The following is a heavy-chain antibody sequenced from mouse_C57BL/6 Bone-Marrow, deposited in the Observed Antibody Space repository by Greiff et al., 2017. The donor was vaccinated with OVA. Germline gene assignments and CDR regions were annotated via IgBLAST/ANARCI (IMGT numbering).Heavy chain of an antibody. D-gene: IGHD2-3*01. Sequence: VQLQQSGAELVKPGASVKLSCTASGFNITDYYMHWVKQRTEQGLEWIGRIDPEDGETKYDPKFKGKATITADTTSNTAYLQLSSLTSEDTAVYYCASDGYYVDYGGQGNTITVSA. CDR2: IDPEDGET. CDR1: GFNITDYY. J-gene: IGHJ2*01. V-gene: IGHV14-2*01. CDR3: ASDGYYVDY.